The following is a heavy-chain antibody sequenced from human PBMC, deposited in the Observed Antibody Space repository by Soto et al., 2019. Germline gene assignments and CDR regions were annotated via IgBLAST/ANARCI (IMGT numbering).Heavy chain of an antibody. Sequence: SETLSLTCTVSGGSISSYYWSWIRQPPGKGLEWIGYIYYSGSTNYNPSLKSRVTISVDTSKNQFSLKLSSVTAADTAVYYCARGYYGSGSYLYYYYYYYGMDVWGQGTTVTVSS. J-gene: IGHJ6*02. CDR2: IYYSGST. CDR3: ARGYYGSGSYLYYYYYYYGMDV. D-gene: IGHD3-10*01. V-gene: IGHV4-59*01. CDR1: GGSISSYY.